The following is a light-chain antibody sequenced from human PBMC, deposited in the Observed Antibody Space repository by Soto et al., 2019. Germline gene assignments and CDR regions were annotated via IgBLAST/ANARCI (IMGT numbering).Light chain of an antibody. CDR2: DAS. V-gene: IGKV3-11*01. CDR3: QQRSNWPIT. CDR1: QSVSSY. J-gene: IGKJ5*01. Sequence: EIVLTQSPATLSLSPGERATLSCRASQSVSSYLAWYQHKPGQAPRLLIYDASHRATGIPARFSGSGSGTDFTLTISSLEPEDSAVYYFQQRSNWPITFGQGTRLEIK.